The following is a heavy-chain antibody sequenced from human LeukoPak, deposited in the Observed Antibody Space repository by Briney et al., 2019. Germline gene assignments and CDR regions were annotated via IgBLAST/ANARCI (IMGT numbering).Heavy chain of an antibody. D-gene: IGHD3-22*01. CDR3: ARDHGVTTALNWFDP. CDR2: IFYTGST. J-gene: IGHJ5*02. V-gene: IGHV4-59*12. CDR1: GGSITSYY. Sequence: SETLSLTCTVSGGSITSYYWSWFRQPPGKGLEFIGYIFYTGSTNYNPSLKSRVTISVDTSKNQFSLKLSSVTAADTAIYYCARDHGVTTALNWFDPWGQGTLVTVSS.